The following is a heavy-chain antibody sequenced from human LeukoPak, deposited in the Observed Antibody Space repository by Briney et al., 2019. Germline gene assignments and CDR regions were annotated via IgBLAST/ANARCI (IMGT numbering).Heavy chain of an antibody. V-gene: IGHV1-18*01. Sequence: ASVKVSCKASGGTFTSYGISWVRQAPGQGLEWMGWISAYNGNTNYAQKLQGRVTMTTDTSTSTAYMELRSLRSDDTAVYYCARDRCSGGSCYQVTGGYWGQGTLVTVSS. J-gene: IGHJ4*02. CDR3: ARDRCSGGSCYQVTGGY. CDR2: ISAYNGNT. CDR1: GGTFTSYG. D-gene: IGHD2-15*01.